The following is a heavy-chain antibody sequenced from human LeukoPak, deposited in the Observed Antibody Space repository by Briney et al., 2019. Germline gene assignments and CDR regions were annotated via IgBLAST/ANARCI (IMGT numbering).Heavy chain of an antibody. Sequence: SQTLSLTCTVSGGSISSGSYYWSWIRQPAGKGLEWIGRIYTSGSTNYNPSLKSRVTISVDTSRNQFSLKLSSVTAADTAVYYCARGLWELPDYWGQGTLVTVSS. CDR3: ARGLWELPDY. D-gene: IGHD1-26*01. V-gene: IGHV4-61*02. CDR1: GGSISSGSYY. J-gene: IGHJ4*02. CDR2: IYTSGST.